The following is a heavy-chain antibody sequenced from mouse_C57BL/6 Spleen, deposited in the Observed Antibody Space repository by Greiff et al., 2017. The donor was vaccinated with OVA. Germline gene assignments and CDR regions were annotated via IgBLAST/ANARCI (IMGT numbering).Heavy chain of an antibody. CDR1: GYAFSSYW. V-gene: IGHV1-80*01. D-gene: IGHD1-1*01. Sequence: QVQLKQSGAELVKPGASVKISCKASGYAFSSYWMNWVKQRPGQGLEWIGQIYPGDGDTNYNGKFKGKATLTADKSSSTAYMQLSSLTSEDSAVYFCANIYYYGSSPFDYWGQGTTLTVSS. J-gene: IGHJ2*01. CDR2: IYPGDGDT. CDR3: ANIYYYGSSPFDY.